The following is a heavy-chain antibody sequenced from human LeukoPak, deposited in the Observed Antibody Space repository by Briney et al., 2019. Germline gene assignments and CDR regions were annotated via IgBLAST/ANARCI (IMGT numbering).Heavy chain of an antibody. J-gene: IGHJ1*01. Sequence: ASVKVSCKASGYTFIAYYMHWVRQAPGQGLEWMGWINSNNGDTNSAQNLQGRVTMTRDTSISTAYMELSRLTSDDTAVYYCARSPDYYGSGSPGAFWGQGTLVTVSS. CDR1: GYTFIAYY. CDR2: INSNNGDT. V-gene: IGHV1-2*02. CDR3: ARSPDYYGSGSPGAF. D-gene: IGHD3-10*01.